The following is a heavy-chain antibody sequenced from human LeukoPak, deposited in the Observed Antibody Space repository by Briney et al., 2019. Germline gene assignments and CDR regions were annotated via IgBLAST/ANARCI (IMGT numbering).Heavy chain of an antibody. J-gene: IGHJ2*01. CDR1: GGSFSGYY. D-gene: IGHD3-10*01. Sequence: PSETLSLTCAVYGGSFSGYYWSWIRQPPGRGLEWIGEINHSGSTNHNPSLKSRVTISVDTSKNQFSLKLSSVTAADTAVYYCARGRITKRYFDLWGRGTLVTVSS. CDR2: INHSGST. CDR3: ARGRITKRYFDL. V-gene: IGHV4-34*01.